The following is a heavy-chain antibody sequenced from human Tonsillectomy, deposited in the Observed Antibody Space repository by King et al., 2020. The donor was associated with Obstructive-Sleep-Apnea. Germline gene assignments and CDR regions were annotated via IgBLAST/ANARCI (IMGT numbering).Heavy chain of an antibody. CDR2: IYSGGST. D-gene: IGHD3-22*01. V-gene: IGHV3-66*01. CDR3: ARAPAPYYYDSSGNPEMDV. CDR1: GFTVSSNY. Sequence: VQLVESGGGLVQPGGSLRLSCAASGFTVSSNYMSWVLQAPGKGLEWVSGIYSGGSTYYADSVEGRFTISRDNSKNTLYLQMNSLRAEDTAVYYCARAPAPYYYDSSGNPEMDVWGQGTTVTVSS. J-gene: IGHJ6*02.